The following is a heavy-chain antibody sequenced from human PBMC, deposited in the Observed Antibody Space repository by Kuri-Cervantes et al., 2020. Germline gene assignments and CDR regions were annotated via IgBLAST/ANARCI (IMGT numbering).Heavy chain of an antibody. V-gene: IGHV3-7*01. Sequence: GESLKISCAASGFTFSSYWMSWVRQAPGKGLEWVANIKQDGSEKYYADSVKGRFTISRDNSKNTLYLQMNSLRAEDTAVYYCAKAYSGSYLDYWGQGTLVTVSS. CDR3: AKAYSGSYLDY. D-gene: IGHD1-26*01. CDR2: IKQDGSEK. J-gene: IGHJ4*02. CDR1: GFTFSSYW.